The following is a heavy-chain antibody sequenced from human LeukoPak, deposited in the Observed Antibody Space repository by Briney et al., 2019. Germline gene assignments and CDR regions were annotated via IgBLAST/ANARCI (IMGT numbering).Heavy chain of an antibody. CDR1: GDSISTYY. CDR2: IYYRVTS. Sequence: SETLSLTCIVSGDSISTYYWSWIRQPPGKGLEWIGYIYYRVTSDYNPSLKSRVTMSVDMSTRQISLKLSSVTAADTAVYYCARAVGGDGSGSLWGPGTLVTVSS. CDR3: ARAVGGDGSGSL. V-gene: IGHV4-59*01. J-gene: IGHJ4*02. D-gene: IGHD3-10*01.